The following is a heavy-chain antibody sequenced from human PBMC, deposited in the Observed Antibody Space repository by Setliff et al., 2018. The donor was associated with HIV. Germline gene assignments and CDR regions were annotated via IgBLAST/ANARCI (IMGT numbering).Heavy chain of an antibody. V-gene: IGHV3-23*01. Sequence: GGSLRLSCAASGFTFSSYAMSWVRQPPGKGLEWVSTISGNGGSATYADSVKGRFTISRDNSQNTLYVQMNILRVEDTAIYYCAKAGPGDWYFDLWGQGTTVTVSS. J-gene: IGHJ6*02. CDR2: ISGNGGSA. D-gene: IGHD3-9*01. CDR1: GFTFSSYA. CDR3: AKAGPGDWYFDL.